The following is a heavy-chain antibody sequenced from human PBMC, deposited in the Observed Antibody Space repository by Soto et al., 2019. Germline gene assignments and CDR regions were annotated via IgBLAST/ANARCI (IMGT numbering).Heavy chain of an antibody. J-gene: IGHJ4*02. CDR3: ARDLGYGDYGTDF. CDR2: TNGDNGNT. Sequence: QVQLVQSGAEVKKPGASVKVSCQASGYSFSNNGISWVRQAPGQGFEWMGWTNGDNGNTNYAQKFQGRVTITTDTSTSTASMELSSLRSHDPALYYCARDLGYGDYGTDFWGEGPLVTVAS. D-gene: IGHD4-17*01. CDR1: GYSFSNNG. V-gene: IGHV1-18*04.